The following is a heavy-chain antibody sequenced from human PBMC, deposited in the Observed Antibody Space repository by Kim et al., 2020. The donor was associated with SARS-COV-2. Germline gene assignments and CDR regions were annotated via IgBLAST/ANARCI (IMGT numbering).Heavy chain of an antibody. CDR3: ARVGSHRWGGALLFGSHFDY. D-gene: IGHD5-18*01. CDR1: GGTFSSYA. J-gene: IGHJ4*02. Sequence: SVKVSCKASGGTFSSYAISWVRQAPGQGLEWMGGIIPIFGTANYAQKFQGRVTITADESTSTAYMELSSLRSEDTAVYYCARVGSHRWGGALLFGSHFDYWGQGTLVTVSS. CDR2: IIPIFGTA. V-gene: IGHV1-69*13.